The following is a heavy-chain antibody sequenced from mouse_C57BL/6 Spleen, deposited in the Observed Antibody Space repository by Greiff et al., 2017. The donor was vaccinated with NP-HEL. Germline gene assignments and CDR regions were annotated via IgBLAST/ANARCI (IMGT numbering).Heavy chain of an antibody. D-gene: IGHD2-4*01. CDR2: IDPSDSYT. V-gene: IGHV1-69*01. Sequence: VQLQQPGAELVMPGASVKLSCKASGYTFTSYWMHWVKQRPGQGLEWIGEIDPSDSYTNYNQKFKGKSTLTVDKSSSTAYMQLSSLTSEDSAVYYCARSHYDYPYYAMDYWGQGTSVTVSS. CDR3: ARSHYDYPYYAMDY. J-gene: IGHJ4*01. CDR1: GYTFTSYW.